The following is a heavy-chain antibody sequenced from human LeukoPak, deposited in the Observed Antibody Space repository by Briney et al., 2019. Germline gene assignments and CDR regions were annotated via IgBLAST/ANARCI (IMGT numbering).Heavy chain of an antibody. CDR3: ARVRWPHAFDI. V-gene: IGHV3-7*01. Sequence: PGGSLRLSCAAAGFTFSSSWMSWVRQAPGMGLEWVANIKEDGSEKYYVDSVKGRFTISRDNAKNSLYLQMNSLRAEDTAVYYCARVRWPHAFDIWGQGTMVTVSS. J-gene: IGHJ3*02. CDR1: GFTFSSSW. CDR2: IKEDGSEK. D-gene: IGHD4-23*01.